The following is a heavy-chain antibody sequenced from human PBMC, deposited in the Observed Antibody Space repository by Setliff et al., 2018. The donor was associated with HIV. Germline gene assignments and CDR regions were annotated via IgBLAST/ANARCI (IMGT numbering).Heavy chain of an antibody. CDR1: GGSFSGHF. CDR2: INPNGDT. Sequence: PSETLSLTCAVYGGSFSGHFWTWIRQPPVKGLEWIGNINPNGDTNYNYISSMKGRLTLSLDTSKNQFSLTLRSVTAADTAVYYCASLLVFPAGGLFDFWGHGNLVTVS. D-gene: IGHD1-26*01. CDR3: ASLLVFPAGGLFDF. J-gene: IGHJ5*01. V-gene: IGHV4-34*01.